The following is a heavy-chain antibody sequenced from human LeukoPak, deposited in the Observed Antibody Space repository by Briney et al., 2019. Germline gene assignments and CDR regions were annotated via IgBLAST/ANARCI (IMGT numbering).Heavy chain of an antibody. D-gene: IGHD2-15*01. V-gene: IGHV1-2*02. CDR3: AKGAYCCGGSCYLALYY. Sequence: ASVKVSCKASGYTFTGYYMHWVRQAPGQGLEWMGWINPNSGGTNYAQKFQGRVTMTRDTSISTAYMELSRLRSDDTAVYYCAKGAYCCGGSCYLALYYWGQGTLVTVSS. J-gene: IGHJ4*02. CDR1: GYTFTGYY. CDR2: INPNSGGT.